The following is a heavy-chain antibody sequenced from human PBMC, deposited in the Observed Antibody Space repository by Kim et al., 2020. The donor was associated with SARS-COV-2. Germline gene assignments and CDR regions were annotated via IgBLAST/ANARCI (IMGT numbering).Heavy chain of an antibody. Sequence: SETLSLTCTVSGGSISSGGYYWSWIRQHPGKGLEWIGYIYYSGSTYYNPSLKSRVTISVDTSKNQFSLKLSSVTAADTAVYYCARTTKVVPAAPEDWGQGTLVTVSS. CDR3: ARTTKVVPAAPED. V-gene: IGHV4-31*03. CDR2: IYYSGST. CDR1: GGSISSGGYY. J-gene: IGHJ4*02. D-gene: IGHD2-2*01.